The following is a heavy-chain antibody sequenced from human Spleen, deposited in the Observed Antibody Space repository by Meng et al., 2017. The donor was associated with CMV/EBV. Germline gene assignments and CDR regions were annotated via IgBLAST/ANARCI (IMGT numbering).Heavy chain of an antibody. CDR3: ARVRGSVSVWGSYRTFDY. J-gene: IGHJ4*02. V-gene: IGHV4-34*01. D-gene: IGHD3-16*02. CDR2: INHSGST. CDR1: GGSFSGYY. Sequence: QRQLQQWGAGLLKPSEPLSLTCAVYGGSFSGYYWSWIRQPPGKGLEWIGEINHSGSTNYNPSLKSRVTISVDTSKNQFSLKLSSVTAADTAVYYCARVRGSVSVWGSYRTFDYWGQGTLVTVSS.